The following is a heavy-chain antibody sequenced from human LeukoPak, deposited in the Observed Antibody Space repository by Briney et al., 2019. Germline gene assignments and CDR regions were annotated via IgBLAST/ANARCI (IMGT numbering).Heavy chain of an antibody. V-gene: IGHV3-23*01. CDR1: GFTFSNYA. J-gene: IGHJ4*02. D-gene: IGHD6-19*01. Sequence: GGSLRLSCLASGFTFSNYAMSWVRQAPGKGLEWVSGITISGKTAYYADSVKGRFTISRDNSKNTLYLQMNSLRAEDTAVYYCARGGVYSSGSYYLYYFDYWGQGTLVTVSS. CDR3: ARGGVYSSGSYYLYYFDY. CDR2: ITISGKTA.